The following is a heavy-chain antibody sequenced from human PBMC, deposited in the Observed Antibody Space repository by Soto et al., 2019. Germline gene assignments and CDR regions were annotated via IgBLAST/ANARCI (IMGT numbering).Heavy chain of an antibody. CDR2: INPSGGST. CDR3: ASASVGVTAIPFSYLDL. CDR1: GYTFTNYG. V-gene: IGHV1-46*01. Sequence: ASVNVWCKGSGYTFTNYGISWVRKASVQVLEWLGIINPSGGSTSYAQKLQGRVTLTRDTSTSPVYMELSSLRSEDTAVYYCASASVGVTAIPFSYLDLWGGGTLVTVSA. D-gene: IGHD2-21*02. J-gene: IGHJ2*01.